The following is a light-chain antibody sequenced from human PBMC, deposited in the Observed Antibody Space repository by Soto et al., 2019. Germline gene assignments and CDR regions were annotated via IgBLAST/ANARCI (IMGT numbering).Light chain of an antibody. J-gene: IGLJ1*01. V-gene: IGLV2-14*01. Sequence: QSVLTQPASVTGSPGQSITISCTGTGSDVGGYKYVSWYQQHPGKAPRLMIYEVSNRPSEVSNRFSGSKSGITASLTISGLQAEDEADYYCGSYTSSSLGVFGTGTRSPS. CDR3: GSYTSSSLGV. CDR2: EVS. CDR1: GSDVGGYKY.